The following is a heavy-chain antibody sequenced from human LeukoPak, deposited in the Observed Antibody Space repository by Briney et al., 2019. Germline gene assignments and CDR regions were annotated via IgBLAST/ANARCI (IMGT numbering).Heavy chain of an antibody. CDR2: ISTGSSII. D-gene: IGHD6-19*01. Sequence: GGSLTLSCPASGFTFSSYSMNWVRQAPGKGLEGVSYISTGSSIIHYADSVKGRFTISRDNAKNSLYLQMNSLRAEDTAVYYCASGSSGWYGGYFDYWGRGTLVTVSS. V-gene: IGHV3-48*01. J-gene: IGHJ4*02. CDR1: GFTFSSYS. CDR3: ASGSSGWYGGYFDY.